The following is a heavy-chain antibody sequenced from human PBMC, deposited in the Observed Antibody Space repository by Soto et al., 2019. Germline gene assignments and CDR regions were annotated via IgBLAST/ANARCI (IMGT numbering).Heavy chain of an antibody. CDR2: IYYSGST. J-gene: IGHJ5*02. V-gene: IGHV4-31*03. CDR3: ARRYIAGYCSGGSCSDNWFDP. CDR1: GGSISSGGYY. D-gene: IGHD2-15*01. Sequence: SETLSLTCTVSGGSISSGGYYWSWIRQHPGKGLEWIGYIYYSGSTYYNPSLKSRVTISVDTSKNQFSLKLSSVTVADTAVYYCARRYIAGYCSGGSCSDNWFDPWGQGTLVTVSS.